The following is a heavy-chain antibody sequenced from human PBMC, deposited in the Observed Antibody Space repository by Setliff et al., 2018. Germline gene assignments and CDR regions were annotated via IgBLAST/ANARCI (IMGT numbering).Heavy chain of an antibody. CDR1: GGSISSSSYY. Sequence: TCTVSGGSISSSSYYWGWIRQPPGKGLEWIGSIYYSGSTYYNPSLKSRVTISVGTSKNQFSLKLSSVTAADTAVYYCARRETYYNFWSGYYAYWGQGTLVTVSS. V-gene: IGHV4-39*07. CDR2: IYYSGST. CDR3: ARRETYYNFWSGYYAY. J-gene: IGHJ4*02. D-gene: IGHD3-3*01.